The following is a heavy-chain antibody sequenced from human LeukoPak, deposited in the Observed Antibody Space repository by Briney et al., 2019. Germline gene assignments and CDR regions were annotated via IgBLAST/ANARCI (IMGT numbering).Heavy chain of an antibody. V-gene: IGHV3-30*04. CDR3: ARRTQLRVKPGMDV. CDR1: GFTFSSYA. Sequence: GRSLRLSCAASGFTFSSYAMRWVRQAPGKGLEWVAVISYDGSNKYYADSVKGRFTISRDNSKNTLYLQMNSLRAEDTAVYYCARRTQLRVKPGMDVWGQGTTVTVSS. D-gene: IGHD2-2*01. CDR2: ISYDGSNK. J-gene: IGHJ6*02.